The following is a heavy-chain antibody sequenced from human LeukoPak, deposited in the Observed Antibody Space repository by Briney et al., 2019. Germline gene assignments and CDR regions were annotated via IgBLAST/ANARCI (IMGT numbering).Heavy chain of an antibody. D-gene: IGHD3-9*01. CDR1: GFTFSSYW. Sequence: PGGSLRLSCAASGFTFSSYWMHWVRQAPGKGLVWVSRINSDGSSTSYADSMKGRFTISRDNAKNTLYLQMNSLRAEDTAVYYCARVRYFDWLLPYYYYGMDVWGKGTTVTVSS. CDR3: ARVRYFDWLLPYYYYGMDV. J-gene: IGHJ6*04. CDR2: INSDGSST. V-gene: IGHV3-74*01.